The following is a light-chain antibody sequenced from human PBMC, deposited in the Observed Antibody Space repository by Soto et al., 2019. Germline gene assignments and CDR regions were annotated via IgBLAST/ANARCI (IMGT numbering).Light chain of an antibody. CDR3: SSYSSSSTLV. CDR1: SSDVGGYNY. J-gene: IGLJ1*01. CDR2: EVS. Sequence: QYALTQPASVSGSPGQSITIACTGTSSDVGGYNYVSWFQQHPGKAPKLMISEVSNRPSGVSNRFSASKSGNTASLTISGLQAEDEATYYCSSYSSSSTLVFGTGTKVTVL. V-gene: IGLV2-14*01.